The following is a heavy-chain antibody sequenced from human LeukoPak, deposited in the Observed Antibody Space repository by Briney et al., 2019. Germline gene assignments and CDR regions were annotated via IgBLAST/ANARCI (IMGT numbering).Heavy chain of an antibody. CDR2: IYHSGST. V-gene: IGHV4-38-2*02. CDR1: GYCISSGYY. CDR3: ARVGYYDSSGYYYYFDY. D-gene: IGHD3-22*01. Sequence: PSETLSLTCTVPGYCISSGYYWGWIRQPPGKGLEWIGSIYHSGSTYYNPSLKSRVTISVDTSKNQFSLKLSSVTAADTAVYYCARVGYYDSSGYYYYFDYWGQGTLVTVSS. J-gene: IGHJ4*02.